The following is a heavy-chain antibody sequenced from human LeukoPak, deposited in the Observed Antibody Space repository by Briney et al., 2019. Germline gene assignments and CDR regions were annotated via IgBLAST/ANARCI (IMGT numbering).Heavy chain of an antibody. CDR2: ISYDGSNK. D-gene: IGHD3-22*01. CDR3: AKDAWTYYYDSSGYYDY. J-gene: IGHJ4*02. V-gene: IGHV3-30*18. CDR1: GFTFSSYG. Sequence: GGSLRLSCAASGFTFSSYGMHWVRQAPGKGLEWVAVISYDGSNKYYADSVKGRFTISRDNSKNTLYLRMNSLRAEDTAVYYCAKDAWTYYYDSSGYYDYWGQGTLVTVSS.